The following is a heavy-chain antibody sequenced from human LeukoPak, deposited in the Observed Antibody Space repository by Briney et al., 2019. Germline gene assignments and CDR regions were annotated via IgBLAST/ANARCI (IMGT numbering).Heavy chain of an antibody. Sequence: ASQTLSLTCAVYGGSFSGYYWSWIRQPPGKGLEWIGEINHSGSTNYNPSLKSRVTISVDTSKNQFSLKLSSVTAADTAVYYCARRSRYYYYMDVWGKGTTVTISS. J-gene: IGHJ6*03. V-gene: IGHV4-34*01. CDR1: GGSFSGYY. CDR3: ARRSRYYYYMDV. CDR2: INHSGST.